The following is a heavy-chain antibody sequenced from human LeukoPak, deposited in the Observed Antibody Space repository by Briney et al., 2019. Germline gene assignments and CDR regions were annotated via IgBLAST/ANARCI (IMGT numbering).Heavy chain of an antibody. CDR3: ARDNLYYGSDY. D-gene: IGHD3-3*01. Sequence: ASVKVSCKASGYTFTSYAMHWVRQAPGQRLEWMGWINAGNGNTKYSQKFQGRVTLTTDTSTSTAYMELRSLTSDDTAVYYCARDNLYYGSDYWGQGTLVTVSS. CDR2: INAGNGNT. V-gene: IGHV1-3*01. J-gene: IGHJ4*02. CDR1: GYTFTSYA.